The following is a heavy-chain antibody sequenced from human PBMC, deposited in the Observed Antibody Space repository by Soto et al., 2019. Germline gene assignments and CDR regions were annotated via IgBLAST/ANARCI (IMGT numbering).Heavy chain of an antibody. J-gene: IGHJ4*02. D-gene: IGHD6-19*01. CDR1: GFTFSSYG. CDR2: ISYDGSNK. V-gene: IGHV3-30*18. Sequence: PGGSLRLSCAASGFTFSSYGMHWVRQAPGKGLEWVAVISYDGSNKYYADSVKGRFTISRDNSKNTLYLQMNSLRAEDTAVYYCAKAVAGTIDYWGQGTLVTVPS. CDR3: AKAVAGTIDY.